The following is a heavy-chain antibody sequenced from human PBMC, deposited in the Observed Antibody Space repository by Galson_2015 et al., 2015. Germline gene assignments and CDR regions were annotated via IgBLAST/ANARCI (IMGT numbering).Heavy chain of an antibody. D-gene: IGHD6-19*01. J-gene: IGHJ6*02. CDR3: ARESSSGWPDAQLYYYGMDV. Sequence: SVKVSCKASGYTFTSYAMHWVRQAPGQRLEWMGWINAGNGNTKYSQKFQGRVTITRDTSASTAYMELSSLRSEDTAVYYCARESSSGWPDAQLYYYGMDVWGQGTTVTVSS. CDR1: GYTFTSYA. V-gene: IGHV1-3*01. CDR2: INAGNGNT.